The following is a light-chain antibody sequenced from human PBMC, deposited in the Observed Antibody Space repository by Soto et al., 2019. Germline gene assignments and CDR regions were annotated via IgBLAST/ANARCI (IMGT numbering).Light chain of an antibody. CDR1: SSDVGNGYDS. CDR2: EVT. CDR3: SSYPSSVAPYD. V-gene: IGLV2-14*01. J-gene: IGLJ1*01. Sequence: QSVLTQPASVSGSPGQSITISCSGSSSDVGNGYDSVSWYQQHPGKAPKLIIYEVTNRPSGVSGRFSGSKSGKTASLTISELQAEAEADYDCSSYPSSVAPYDLGTWTKVTVL.